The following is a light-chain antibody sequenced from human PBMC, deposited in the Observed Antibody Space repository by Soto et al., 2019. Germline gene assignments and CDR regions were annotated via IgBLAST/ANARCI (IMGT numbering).Light chain of an antibody. CDR3: QQYGSSSGFT. J-gene: IGKJ3*01. Sequence: EIVLTQSPGTLSLSPGERATLSCRASQSVSSSYLAWYQQKPGQAPRFLIYGASSRATGIPDRFSGSGSGTDFTLTISRLEPEDFAVYYCQQYGSSSGFTFGPGTKVDIK. V-gene: IGKV3-20*01. CDR2: GAS. CDR1: QSVSSSY.